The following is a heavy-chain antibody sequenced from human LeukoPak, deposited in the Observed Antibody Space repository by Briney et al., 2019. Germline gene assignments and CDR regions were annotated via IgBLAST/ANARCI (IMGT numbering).Heavy chain of an antibody. Sequence: GGSLRLSCAASGFTFISYSMNWVRQAPGKGLEWVSSISISRSYIYHADSVKGRFTISRDNAKNSLYLQMNSLRAQAQAACYCAGPLGGDYYDSSGSLGGPWGEGTVVSVS. J-gene: IGHJ5*02. D-gene: IGHD3-22*01. CDR1: GFTFISYS. CDR3: AGPLGGDYYDSSGSLGGP. CDR2: ISISRSYI. V-gene: IGHV3-21*01.